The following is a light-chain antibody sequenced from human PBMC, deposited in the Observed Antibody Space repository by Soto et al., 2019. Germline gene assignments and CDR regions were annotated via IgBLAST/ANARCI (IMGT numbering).Light chain of an antibody. Sequence: QSVLTQPPSVSGAPGQRVTVSCTGTSSNIGAGYAVHWYQQLPRAAPKLLIYENTNRPSGVPDRFSGSKSGTSASLAVSGLQSEDEADHYCAAWDDSLDGWVFGGGTQLTVL. CDR1: SSNIGAGYA. CDR3: AAWDDSLDGWV. J-gene: IGLJ3*02. CDR2: ENT. V-gene: IGLV1-40*01.